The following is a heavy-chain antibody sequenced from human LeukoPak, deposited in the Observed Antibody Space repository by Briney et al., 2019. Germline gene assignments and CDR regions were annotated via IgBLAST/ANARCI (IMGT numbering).Heavy chain of an antibody. V-gene: IGHV4-59*11. J-gene: IGHJ3*02. D-gene: IGHD4-17*01. CDR2: ISYIGST. Sequence: SETLSLTCAVSADSFSSHYWTWIRQPPGKGLERIGYISYIGSTNYNPSLKSRVTISIDTSKNQFSLKLSSVTAADTAVYYCARDLVTVTKGFDIWGQGTMVTVSS. CDR3: ARDLVTVTKGFDI. CDR1: ADSFSSHY.